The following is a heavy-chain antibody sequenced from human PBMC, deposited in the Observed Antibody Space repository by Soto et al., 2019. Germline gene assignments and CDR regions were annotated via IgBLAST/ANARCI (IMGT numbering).Heavy chain of an antibody. CDR3: ARGLLSITGTYNCFDP. V-gene: IGHV1-69*06. J-gene: IGHJ5*02. Sequence: QVQLVQSGAEVKKPGSSVKVSCKASGGTFSSYAISWVRQAPGQGLEWMGGIIPIFGTANYAQKFQGRVTITADKSTSKAYMELSSVRSEDTAVYYCARGLLSITGTYNCFDPWGQGTLVTVSS. D-gene: IGHD1-20*01. CDR1: GGTFSSYA. CDR2: IIPIFGTA.